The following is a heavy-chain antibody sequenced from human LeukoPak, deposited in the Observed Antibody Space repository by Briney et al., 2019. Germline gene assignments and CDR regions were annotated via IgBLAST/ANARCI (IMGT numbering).Heavy chain of an antibody. J-gene: IGHJ6*02. Sequence: ASVKVSCKASGFTFTSSAVQWVRQARGQLLEWIGWIVVGSGNTNYAQKFQERVTITRDMSTSTAYMGLSSLRSEDTAVYYCAAGYCSGGNCYPYYYYGMDVWGQGTTVTVSS. CDR2: IVVGSGNT. D-gene: IGHD2-15*01. CDR3: AAGYCSGGNCYPYYYYGMDV. CDR1: GFTFTSSA. V-gene: IGHV1-58*01.